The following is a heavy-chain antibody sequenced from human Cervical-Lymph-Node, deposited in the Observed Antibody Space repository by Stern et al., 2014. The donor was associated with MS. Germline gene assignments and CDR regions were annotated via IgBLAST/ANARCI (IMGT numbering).Heavy chain of an antibody. CDR3: AKDQQPVVVMSPFQH. J-gene: IGHJ1*01. V-gene: IGHV3-23*04. CDR1: GFTFSSYA. D-gene: IGHD3-22*01. Sequence: EVQLVESGGGLVQPGGSLRLSCAANGFTFSSYAMNWVRQAPGKGLEWVSVISDNADTTYYADSVKGRFTISRDNSKNTLYLQMISLRAEDTAVYYCAKDQQPVVVMSPFQHWGQGTLVTVSS. CDR2: ISDNADTT.